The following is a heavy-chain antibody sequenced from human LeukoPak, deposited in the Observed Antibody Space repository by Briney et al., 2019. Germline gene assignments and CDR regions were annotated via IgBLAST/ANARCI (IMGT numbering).Heavy chain of an antibody. CDR3: ARDQGFVIVGAHFDY. CDR1: GYTFTSYY. J-gene: IGHJ4*02. Sequence: SVKDSCKASGYTFTSYYMHGVGQPPGQELEGLGIINPSGGSTSYAQKFQGRVTMTRDMSTSTVYMELSSLRSEDTAVYYCARDQGFVIVGAHFDYWGQGTLVTVSS. D-gene: IGHD1-26*01. V-gene: IGHV1-46*01. CDR2: INPSGGST.